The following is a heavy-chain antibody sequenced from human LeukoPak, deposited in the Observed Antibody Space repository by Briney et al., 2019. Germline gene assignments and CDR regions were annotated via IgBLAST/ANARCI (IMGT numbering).Heavy chain of an antibody. D-gene: IGHD3-9*01. CDR3: ARTYYDPLTGYYSGGGPFGS. J-gene: IGHJ4*02. CDR2: IYTSGRT. V-gene: IGHV4-61*02. CDR1: GGSISSGSHY. Sequence: SETLSLTCTVSGGSISSGSHYWSWIRQPAGKGLEWIGRIYTSGRTNYNPSLKSRVTISIDMSKKQFSLKLSSVTAADTAVYHCARTYYDPLTGYYSGGGPFGSWGQGTLVTVSS.